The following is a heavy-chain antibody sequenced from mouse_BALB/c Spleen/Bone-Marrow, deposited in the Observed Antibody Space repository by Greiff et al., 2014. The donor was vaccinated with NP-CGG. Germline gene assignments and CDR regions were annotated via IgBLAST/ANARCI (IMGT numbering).Heavy chain of an antibody. J-gene: IGHJ3*01. D-gene: IGHD1-1*01. Sequence: VQLMESGAELAKPGASVKMSCKASGYTFTSYWMHWVKQGPGQGLEWIGYINPSTGYTEYNQKFKDKATLTTDKSSSTAYMQMSSLTSEDSAVYYCAREGYYGSPFAYWGQGTLVTVSA. CDR2: INPSTGYT. CDR3: AREGYYGSPFAY. V-gene: IGHV1-7*01. CDR1: GYTFTSYW.